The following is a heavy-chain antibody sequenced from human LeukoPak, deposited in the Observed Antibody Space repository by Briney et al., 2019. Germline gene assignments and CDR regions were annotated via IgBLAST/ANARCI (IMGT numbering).Heavy chain of an antibody. CDR2: ISGSGGST. V-gene: IGHV3-23*01. CDR3: AKDRFDIVVVVAATNWFDP. D-gene: IGHD2-15*01. CDR1: GFTFSSYA. J-gene: IGHJ5*02. Sequence: HAGGSLRLSCAASGFTFSSYAMSWVRQAPGKGLEWVSAISGSGGSTYYADSVKGRFTISRDNSKDTLYLQMNSLRAEDTAVYYCAKDRFDIVVVVAATNWFDPWGQGTLVTVSS.